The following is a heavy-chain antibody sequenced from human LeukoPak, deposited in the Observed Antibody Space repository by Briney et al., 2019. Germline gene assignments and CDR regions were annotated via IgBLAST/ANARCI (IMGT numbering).Heavy chain of an antibody. Sequence: GGSLRLSCAASGFTFSSYAMHWVRQAPGKGLEWVAVISYDGNNKYYADSVKGRFTISRDNSKNTLYLQMNSLRADDTAVYYCAKGRYDSSGFNWAAWGQGTLVTVSS. CDR1: GFTFSSYA. V-gene: IGHV3-30-3*01. CDR2: ISYDGNNK. D-gene: IGHD3-22*01. J-gene: IGHJ4*02. CDR3: AKGRYDSSGFNWAA.